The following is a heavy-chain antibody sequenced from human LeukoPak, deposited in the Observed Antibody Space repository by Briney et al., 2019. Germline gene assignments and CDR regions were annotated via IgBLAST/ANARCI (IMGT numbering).Heavy chain of an antibody. Sequence: PGGSLRLSCAASGFTFSNYDMSWVRQAPGKGLKWASSFRASDDTTYYADSVKGRFTISRDNSKNTLYLQMNSLRVEDTAAYYCAKSLRAAAGTGAFDIWGQGTMVTVSS. CDR1: GFTFSNYD. CDR2: FRASDDTT. J-gene: IGHJ3*02. CDR3: AKSLRAAAGTGAFDI. D-gene: IGHD6-13*01. V-gene: IGHV3-23*01.